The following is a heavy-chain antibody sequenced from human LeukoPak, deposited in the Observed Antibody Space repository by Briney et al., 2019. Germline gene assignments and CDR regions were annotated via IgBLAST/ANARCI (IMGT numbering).Heavy chain of an antibody. J-gene: IGHJ4*02. Sequence: GRSLRLSCAASGFTFDDYAMHWVRQAPGKGLEWVSGISWNSGSIGYADSVKGRFTISRDNSKNTLYLQMGSLRAEDMAVYYCARGETGDYWGQGTLVTVSS. V-gene: IGHV3-9*03. CDR2: ISWNSGSI. D-gene: IGHD1-26*01. CDR3: ARGETGDY. CDR1: GFTFDDYA.